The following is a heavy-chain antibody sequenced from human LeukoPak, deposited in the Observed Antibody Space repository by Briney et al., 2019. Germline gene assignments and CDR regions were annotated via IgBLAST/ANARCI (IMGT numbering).Heavy chain of an antibody. Sequence: GGSLRLSCAASGFTFSTYAMHWVRQAPGKGLEWVALGSSQYYADSVKDRFTISRDNSKNTLYLQMHSLRADDTAVYYCAKDRAHGHYLPLDYWGQGTLVIVSS. V-gene: IGHV3-30*02. CDR3: AKDRAHGHYLPLDY. J-gene: IGHJ4*02. D-gene: IGHD3-22*01. CDR1: GFTFSTYA. CDR2: GSSQ.